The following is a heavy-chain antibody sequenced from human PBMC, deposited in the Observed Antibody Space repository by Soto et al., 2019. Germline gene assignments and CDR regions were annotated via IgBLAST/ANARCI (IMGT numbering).Heavy chain of an antibody. D-gene: IGHD2-2*01. V-gene: IGHV4-39*01. Sequence: SETLSLTCTVSGGSISGSSYYWAWLRQSPAKGLEWIASIHYTGTTYYSPSLASLRSRVTISVGTAKNQFSLKLNSMTAADTAVYYFARWDSGVHCISTTCYAIFDYWGQGTLVTVSS. CDR3: ARWDSGVHCISTTCYAIFDY. CDR2: IHYTGTT. J-gene: IGHJ4*02. CDR1: GGSISGSSYY.